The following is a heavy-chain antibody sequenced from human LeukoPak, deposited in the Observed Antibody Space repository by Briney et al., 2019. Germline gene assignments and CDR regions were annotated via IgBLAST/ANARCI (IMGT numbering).Heavy chain of an antibody. J-gene: IGHJ4*02. CDR2: INSDGSST. D-gene: IGHD3-10*01. CDR3: ARDYYYGSGNFDY. V-gene: IGHV3-74*01. Sequence: GGSLRLSCAASGFTLSNYWMHWVRQAPGKGLVWVSRINSDGSSTNYADSVKGRFTISRDNAKNTLYLKMNSLRAEDTAVYYCARDYYYGSGNFDYWGRGTLVTVSS. CDR1: GFTLSNYW.